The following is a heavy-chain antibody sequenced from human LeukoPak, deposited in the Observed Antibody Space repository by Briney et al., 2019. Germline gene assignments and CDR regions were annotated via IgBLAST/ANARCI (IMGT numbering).Heavy chain of an antibody. CDR1: GGSISSYY. Sequence: ETLSLTCTVSGGSISSYYWSWVRQAPGKGLEWVSAISLRGFSTYYADSVKGRFTISRDNSKNTLYLQMNSLRDDDTAVYYCVRGVGVSRFNYLDSWGQGTLVIVSS. V-gene: IGHV3-23*01. J-gene: IGHJ4*02. D-gene: IGHD6-13*01. CDR3: VRGVGVSRFNYLDS. CDR2: ISLRGFST.